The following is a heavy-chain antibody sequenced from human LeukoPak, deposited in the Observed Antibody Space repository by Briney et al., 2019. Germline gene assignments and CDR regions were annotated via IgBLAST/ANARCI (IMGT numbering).Heavy chain of an antibody. CDR3: ARGAAGQRGFDY. CDR2: INWNGGST. Sequence: GSLRLSCAASGFTFDDYAMSWVRQVPGKGLEWVSGINWNGGSTGYADSVKGRFTISRDSAKNSLYVQMNSLRAEDTALYYCARGAAGQRGFDYWGQGTLVTVSS. V-gene: IGHV3-20*04. D-gene: IGHD4/OR15-4a*01. J-gene: IGHJ4*02. CDR1: GFTFDDYA.